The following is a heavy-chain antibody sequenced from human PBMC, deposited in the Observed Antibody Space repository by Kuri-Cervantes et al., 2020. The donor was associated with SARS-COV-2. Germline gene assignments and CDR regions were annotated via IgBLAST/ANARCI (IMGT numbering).Heavy chain of an antibody. CDR3: ARQNDFWSGHSFDP. J-gene: IGHJ5*02. CDR1: GGSIVGSNHY. CDR2: VSPSGST. D-gene: IGHD3-3*01. V-gene: IGHV4-39*01. Sequence: SETLSLTCIVSGGSIVGSNHYWGWIRQPPGKGLEWIGNVSPSGSTSYHPALKSRVTMSVGTSKNQFSLRLRSMTDADTAVYYCARQNDFWSGHSFDPWGPGILVTVSS.